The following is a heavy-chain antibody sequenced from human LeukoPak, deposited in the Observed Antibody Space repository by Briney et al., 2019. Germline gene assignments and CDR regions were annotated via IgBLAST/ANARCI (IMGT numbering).Heavy chain of an antibody. D-gene: IGHD6-19*01. CDR1: GFTFSSYA. Sequence: GGSLRLSCAASGFTFSSYAMSWVRQAPGKGLEWVSVISSSGGSTYYADSVKGRFTISRDNSKNTFYLQMNSLKAADTAVYYCAKDGGYDPFDYWGQGTLVTVSS. V-gene: IGHV3-23*01. CDR2: ISSSGGST. CDR3: AKDGGYDPFDY. J-gene: IGHJ4*02.